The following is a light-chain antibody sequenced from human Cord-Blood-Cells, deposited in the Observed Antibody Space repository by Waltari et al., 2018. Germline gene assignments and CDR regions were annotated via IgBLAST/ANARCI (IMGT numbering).Light chain of an antibody. CDR1: QSISSY. CDR3: QQSYSTPIT. CDR2: AAS. V-gene: IGKV1-39*01. Sequence: DIQMTQSPYSLSASAGYRVTITCRASQSISSYLNWYQQKPGKAPKLLIYAASSLQSGVPSRFSGSGSRTDFTLTISSLQPEDFATYYCQQSYSTPITFGQGTRLEIK. J-gene: IGKJ5*01.